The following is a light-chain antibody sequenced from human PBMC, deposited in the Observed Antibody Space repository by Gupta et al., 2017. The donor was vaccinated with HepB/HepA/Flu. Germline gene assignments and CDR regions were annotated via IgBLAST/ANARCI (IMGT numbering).Light chain of an antibody. V-gene: IGKV1-39*01. CDR2: AAS. Sequence: DIQMTQSPSSLSASVGDRVTITCRASQSISSYLNWYQEKPGKAPKFLIYAASSWQSGVPSRFSGSGSGTDFTLTISSLQPEDFATYYCQQSYSTPRYTFGQGTKLEIK. J-gene: IGKJ2*01. CDR1: QSISSY. CDR3: QQSYSTPRYT.